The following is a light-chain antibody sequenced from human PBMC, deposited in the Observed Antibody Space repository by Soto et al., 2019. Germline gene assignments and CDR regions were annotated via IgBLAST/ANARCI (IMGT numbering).Light chain of an antibody. CDR2: DVS. V-gene: IGLV2-14*01. Sequence: QSVLTQPASVSGSPGQSITISCTGTSSDVGGYNYVSWHQQHPGKAPKLLIYDVSSRPSGVSNRFSASKSGNTASLTISGLQAEDEADYYCSSYTSSITHVFGTGTKVPV. CDR3: SSYTSSITHV. J-gene: IGLJ1*01. CDR1: SSDVGGYNY.